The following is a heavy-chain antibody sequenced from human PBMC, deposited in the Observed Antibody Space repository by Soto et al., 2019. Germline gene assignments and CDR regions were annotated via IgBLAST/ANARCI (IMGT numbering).Heavy chain of an antibody. CDR1: GGSISSGGYY. J-gene: IGHJ4*02. Sequence: QVQLQESGPGLVKPSQTLSLTCTVSGGSISSGGYYWSWIRQHPGKGLEWIGYTYYSGSTYYNPSLKSRVTISVDKSKNQFSLKLSSVTAADTAVYYCAGERVEPALDYWGEGTLVPVSA. D-gene: IGHD1-1*01. V-gene: IGHV4-31*03. CDR3: AGERVEPALDY. CDR2: TYYSGST.